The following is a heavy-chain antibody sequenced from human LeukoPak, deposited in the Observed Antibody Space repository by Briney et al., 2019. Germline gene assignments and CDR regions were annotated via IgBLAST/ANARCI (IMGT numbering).Heavy chain of an antibody. Sequence: SETPSLTCAVYGGSFSGYYWSWIRQPPGKGLEWIGEINHSGSTNYNPSLKSRVTISVDTSKNQFSLKLSSVTAADTAVYYCARDLVVVVAATAYNWFDPWGQGTLVTVSS. CDR1: GGSFSGYY. CDR2: INHSGST. CDR3: ARDLVVVVAATAYNWFDP. V-gene: IGHV4-34*01. D-gene: IGHD2-15*01. J-gene: IGHJ5*02.